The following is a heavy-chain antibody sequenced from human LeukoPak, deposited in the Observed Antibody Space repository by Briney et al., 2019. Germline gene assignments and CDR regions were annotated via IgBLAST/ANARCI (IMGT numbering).Heavy chain of an antibody. V-gene: IGHV1-2*02. CDR3: ATLAYYDFWSGSYYYGLDV. J-gene: IGHJ6*02. Sequence: ASVKVSCKASGYTFTGYYMHWVRQAPGQGLEWMGWINPNSGGTNYAQKFQGRVTMTRDTSISTAYMELSRLRSDDTAVYYCATLAYYDFWSGSYYYGLDVRGQGTTVTVSS. CDR2: INPNSGGT. D-gene: IGHD3-3*01. CDR1: GYTFTGYY.